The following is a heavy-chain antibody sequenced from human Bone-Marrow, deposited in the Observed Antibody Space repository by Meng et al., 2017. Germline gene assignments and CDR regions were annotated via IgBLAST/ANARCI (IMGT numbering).Heavy chain of an antibody. CDR1: GWSFSGYY. CDR2: INHSGST. Sequence: QGQLTPGGPRLLKPLGDLSLTCACLGWSFSGYYWSWIRQPPGKGLEWIGEINHSGSTNYNPSLKSRVTISVDTSKNQFSLKLSSVTAADTAVYYCASLYGVVGASWFDPWGQGTLVTVSS. D-gene: IGHD1-26*01. J-gene: IGHJ5*02. CDR3: ASLYGVVGASWFDP. V-gene: IGHV4-34*01.